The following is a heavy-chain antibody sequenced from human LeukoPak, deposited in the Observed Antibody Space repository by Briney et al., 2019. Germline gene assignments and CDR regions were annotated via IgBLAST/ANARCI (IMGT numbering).Heavy chain of an antibody. J-gene: IGHJ4*02. CDR2: IYYSGST. D-gene: IGHD6-19*01. Sequence: SETLSLTCAVYGGSFSVYHWNWIRQPPGKGLEWIGSIYYSGSTYYNPSLKSRVTTSVDTSKNQFSLKLSSVTAADTAVYYCARETRDGGSGWAFDYWGQGTLVTVSS. CDR1: GGSFSVYH. CDR3: ARETRDGGSGWAFDY. V-gene: IGHV4-34*01.